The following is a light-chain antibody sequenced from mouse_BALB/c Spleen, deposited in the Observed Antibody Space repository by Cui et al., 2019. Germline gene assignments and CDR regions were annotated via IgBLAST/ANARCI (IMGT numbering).Light chain of an antibody. V-gene: IGKV6-23*01. Sequence: DTVMSQSHNFTSTSVGDRVSITCKASQDVGTAVAWYQQKPGQSPKLLIYWASTRHTGVPDRFTGSGSGTDFTLTISNVQSEDLADYFCQQYSSYTLTFGAGTKLELK. CDR1: QDVGTA. J-gene: IGKJ5*01. CDR3: QQYSSYTLT. CDR2: WAS.